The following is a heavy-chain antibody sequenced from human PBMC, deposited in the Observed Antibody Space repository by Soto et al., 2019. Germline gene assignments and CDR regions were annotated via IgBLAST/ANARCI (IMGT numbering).Heavy chain of an antibody. CDR2: IKQDGSQK. J-gene: IGHJ4*02. Sequence: GGSLRLSCAASGFPFSNFWMAWVRQAPGKGLEWVASIKQDGSQKHYVDSVKGRFTISRDNAKNSLFLQMHRLRVEDTAVYFCTVGGSAFDFWGQGALVTVSS. CDR1: GFPFSNFW. V-gene: IGHV3-7*01. D-gene: IGHD1-26*01. CDR3: TVGGSAFDF.